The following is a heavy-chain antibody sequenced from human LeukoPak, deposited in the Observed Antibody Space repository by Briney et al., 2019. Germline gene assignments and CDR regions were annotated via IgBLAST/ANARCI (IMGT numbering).Heavy chain of an antibody. CDR2: IKQDGSEK. Sequence: GGSLRLSCAASGFTFSNYWMSWVRQAPGKGLEWVANIKQDGSEKYYVDSVKGRFTISRDNAKNALYLQMSSLRAEDTAVYYCAKDLHYGSADYWGQGTLVTVSS. J-gene: IGHJ4*02. D-gene: IGHD3-10*01. V-gene: IGHV3-7*01. CDR3: AKDLHYGSADY. CDR1: GFTFSNYW.